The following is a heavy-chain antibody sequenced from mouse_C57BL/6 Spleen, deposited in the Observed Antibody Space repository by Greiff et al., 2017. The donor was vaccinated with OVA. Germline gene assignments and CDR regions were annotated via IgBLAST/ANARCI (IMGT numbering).Heavy chain of an antibody. D-gene: IGHD2-5*01. CDR3: ARQGSNYDYYYAMDD. Sequence: QVQLKQSGPGLVAPSQSLSITCTVSGFSLTSYGVHWVRQPPGKGLEWLVVIWSDGSTTYNSALKSRLSISKDNSKSQVFLKMNSLQTDDTAMYYGARQGSNYDYYYAMDDWGKGTSVTVSS. CDR2: IWSDGST. CDR1: GFSLTSYG. J-gene: IGHJ4*01. V-gene: IGHV2-6-1*01.